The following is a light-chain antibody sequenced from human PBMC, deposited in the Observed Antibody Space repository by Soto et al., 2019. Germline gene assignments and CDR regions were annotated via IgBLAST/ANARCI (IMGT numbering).Light chain of an antibody. J-gene: IGKJ1*01. Sequence: DIQMTQSPSSLSASVGDRVTITCRASRGIANYLAWYQHKPGKVPNLLIYAASTLQSGVPSRFSGGGSGTDFTLTISSLQPEDVATYYCQKYNSAPRTFGQGTKVDIK. CDR1: RGIANY. V-gene: IGKV1-27*01. CDR2: AAS. CDR3: QKYNSAPRT.